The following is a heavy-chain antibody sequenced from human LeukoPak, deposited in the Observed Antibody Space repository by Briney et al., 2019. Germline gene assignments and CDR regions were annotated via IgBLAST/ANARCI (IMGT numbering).Heavy chain of an antibody. V-gene: IGHV5-51*01. CDR3: ARGGHYDFWSGRTPHAFDI. D-gene: IGHD3-3*01. Sequence: GESLKISCKGSGYSFTSYWIGWVRQMPGKGLEWMGIIYPGDSDTRYSPSFQGQVTISADKSISTAYLQWSSLKASDTAMYYCARGGHYDFWSGRTPHAFDIWGQGTMVTVSS. J-gene: IGHJ3*02. CDR2: IYPGDSDT. CDR1: GYSFTSYW.